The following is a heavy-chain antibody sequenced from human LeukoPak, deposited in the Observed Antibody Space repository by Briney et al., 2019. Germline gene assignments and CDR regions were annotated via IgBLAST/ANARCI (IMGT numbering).Heavy chain of an antibody. CDR1: GFTFSSYG. V-gene: IGHV3-30*02. Sequence: PGGSLRLSCAASGFTFSSYGMHWVRQAPGKGLEWVAFIRYDGSNKYYADSVKGRFTISRDNSKNTLYLQMNSLRAEDTAVYYCAKDVLRFRAAFDIWGQGIMVTVSS. J-gene: IGHJ3*02. D-gene: IGHD3-3*01. CDR3: AKDVLRFRAAFDI. CDR2: IRYDGSNK.